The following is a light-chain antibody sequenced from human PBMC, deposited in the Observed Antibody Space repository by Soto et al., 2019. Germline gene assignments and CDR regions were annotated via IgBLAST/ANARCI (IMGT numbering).Light chain of an antibody. CDR2: DAS. Sequence: DIQMTQSPSTLSASVGDRVTITCRASQSISSWLAWDQQKPGKAPRLLIYDASYLDRGVPSRFSGSGSGTEFTLTISDLQPDDLATYYCQQYNNFWTFGPGTKVEI. CDR1: QSISSW. CDR3: QQYNNFWT. V-gene: IGKV1-5*01. J-gene: IGKJ1*01.